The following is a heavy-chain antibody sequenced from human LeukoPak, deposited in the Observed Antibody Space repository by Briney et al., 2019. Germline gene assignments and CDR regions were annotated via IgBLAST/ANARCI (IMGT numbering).Heavy chain of an antibody. CDR1: GFTFSSHG. Sequence: GGSLRLSCAASGFTFSSHGMHWVRQAPGKGLEWVAFIRYDGSNKYYADSVKGRFTISRDNSKNTLYLQMNSLRAEDTAVYYCAKDVQQQLVGGFDYWGQGTLVTVSS. V-gene: IGHV3-30*02. J-gene: IGHJ4*02. CDR3: AKDVQQQLVGGFDY. CDR2: IRYDGSNK. D-gene: IGHD6-13*01.